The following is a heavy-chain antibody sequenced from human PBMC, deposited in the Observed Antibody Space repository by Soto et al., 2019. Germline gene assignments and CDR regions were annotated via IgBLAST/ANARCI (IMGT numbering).Heavy chain of an antibody. CDR3: AKEVSYESYGDAFDY. V-gene: IGHV3-30*18. CDR1: GFTFSSYG. CDR2: ISYDGSNK. Sequence: GGSLRLSCAASGFTFSSYGMHWVRQAPGKGLEWVAVISYDGSNKYYADSVKGRFTISRDNSKNTLYLQMNSLRAEDTAVYYCAKEVSYESYGDAFDYWGQGTLVTVSS. J-gene: IGHJ4*02. D-gene: IGHD4-17*01.